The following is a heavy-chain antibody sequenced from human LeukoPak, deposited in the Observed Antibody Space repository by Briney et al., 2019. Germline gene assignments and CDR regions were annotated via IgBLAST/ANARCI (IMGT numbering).Heavy chain of an antibody. CDR2: IYYSGST. V-gene: IGHV4-59*01. D-gene: IGHD3-10*01. J-gene: IGHJ4*02. Sequence: SETLSLTCTVSGGSISSYYWSWIRQPPGKGLEWIGYIYYSGSTNYNPSLKSRVTISVDTSKNQFSLKLSSVTAADMAVYYCARRSGSGSYYNYFHYWGQGTLVTVSS. CDR3: ARRSGSGSYYNYFHY. CDR1: GGSISSYY.